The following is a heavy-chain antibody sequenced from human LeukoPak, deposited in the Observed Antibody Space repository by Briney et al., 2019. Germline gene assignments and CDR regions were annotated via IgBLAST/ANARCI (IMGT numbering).Heavy chain of an antibody. CDR2: INHSGCT. J-gene: IGHJ4*02. V-gene: IGHV4-34*01. CDR1: GGSFRDFY. CDR3: ARGRIGYGPPFDY. D-gene: IGHD6-25*01. Sequence: ASEPLSLTCAVYGGSFRDFYWSWIRQPPGKGLEWVGDINHSGCTNHNPSLKSRVTFSVDPSTKQFSLKLSSVTAADTAVYYRARGRIGYGPPFDYWGQGTLDSVFS.